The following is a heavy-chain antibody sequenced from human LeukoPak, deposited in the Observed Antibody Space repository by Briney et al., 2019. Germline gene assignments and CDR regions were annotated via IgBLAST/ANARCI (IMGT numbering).Heavy chain of an antibody. Sequence: ASVKVSCKASGDTFTRHGISWVRQAPGQGLEWMGWISGYNGNTECAQKLQGRVTMTTDTSTSTAYMELRSLRSDDTAVYYCARDHDNMVRGVISGSYYYYMDVWGKGTTVTISS. CDR1: GDTFTRHG. CDR2: ISGYNGNT. D-gene: IGHD3-10*01. V-gene: IGHV1-18*01. CDR3: ARDHDNMVRGVISGSYYYYMDV. J-gene: IGHJ6*03.